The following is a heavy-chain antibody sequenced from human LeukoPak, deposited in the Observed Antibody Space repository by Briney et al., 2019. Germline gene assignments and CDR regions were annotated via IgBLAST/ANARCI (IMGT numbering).Heavy chain of an antibody. J-gene: IGHJ4*02. CDR3: AKDMWEYSSSPDY. V-gene: IGHV3-21*01. Sequence: PGGSLRLSCAASGFTFSSYSMNWVRQAPGKGLEWVSSISSSSSYIYYADSVKGRFTISRDNAKNSLYLQMNSLRAEDTAVYYCAKDMWEYSSSPDYWGQGTLVTVSS. CDR1: GFTFSSYS. D-gene: IGHD6-6*01. CDR2: ISSSSSYI.